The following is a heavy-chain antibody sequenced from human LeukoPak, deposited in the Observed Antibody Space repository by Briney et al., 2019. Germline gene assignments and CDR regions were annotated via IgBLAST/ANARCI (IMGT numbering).Heavy chain of an antibody. D-gene: IGHD3-22*01. CDR1: GGSISSSSYY. Sequence: SETLSLTCTVSGGSISSSSYYWGWIRQPPGKGLEWIGSIYYSGSTYYNPSLKSRVTISVDTSKNQFSLKLSSVTAADTAVYYCARASRDYYDSSYWFDPWGQGTLVTVSS. CDR3: ARASRDYYDSSYWFDP. V-gene: IGHV4-39*07. CDR2: IYYSGST. J-gene: IGHJ5*02.